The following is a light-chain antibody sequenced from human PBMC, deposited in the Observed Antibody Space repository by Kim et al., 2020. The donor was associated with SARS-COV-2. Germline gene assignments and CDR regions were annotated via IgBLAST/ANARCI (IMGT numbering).Light chain of an antibody. V-gene: IGLV3-1*01. CDR2: QTD. CDR1: KLGNKD. J-gene: IGLJ3*02. Sequence: VSPGQTASITCSGDKLGNKDTCWYQQKPGQSPLLVIYQTDKRPSGIPERFSGSNSGNTATLTISGAQAMDEADYYCQAWDSTTAEVFGGGTQLTVL. CDR3: QAWDSTTAEV.